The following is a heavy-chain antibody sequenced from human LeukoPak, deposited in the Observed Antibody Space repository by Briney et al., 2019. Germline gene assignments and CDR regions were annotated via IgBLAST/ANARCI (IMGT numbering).Heavy chain of an antibody. CDR2: IYHSGST. Sequence: PSETLSLTCTVSGYCISSGYYWGWIRQPPGKGLEWIGSIYHSGSTYYNPSLKSRVTISVDTSKNQFSLKLSSVTAADTAVYYCARDPLRIISPYCFDYWGQGTLVTVSS. V-gene: IGHV4-38-2*02. CDR1: GYCISSGYY. D-gene: IGHD2-15*01. J-gene: IGHJ4*02. CDR3: ARDPLRIISPYCFDY.